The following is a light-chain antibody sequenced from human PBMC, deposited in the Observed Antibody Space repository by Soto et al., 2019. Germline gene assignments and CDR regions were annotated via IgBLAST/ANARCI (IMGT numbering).Light chain of an antibody. CDR1: SGHSSYR. J-gene: IGLJ2*01. CDR2: LEGSGSF. CDR3: ETWDSSTYVV. V-gene: IGLV4-60*03. Sequence: QLVLTQSSSASASLGSSVKLTCTLSSGHSSYRIAWHQQQPGKAPRYLMKLEGSGSFIKGSGVPDRFSGSSSGADRYLTISNLQSEDEAQYYCETWDSSTYVVFGGGTKVTVL.